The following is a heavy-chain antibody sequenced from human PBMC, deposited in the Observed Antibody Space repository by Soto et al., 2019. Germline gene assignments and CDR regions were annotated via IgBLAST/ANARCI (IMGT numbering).Heavy chain of an antibody. J-gene: IGHJ3*01. Sequence: ASVKVSCTTSGYTFTDYDINWVRQATGQGLEWMGWMNPNSGNTGYAQKFQGRVSMTRNTATSTAYMELSSLRSDDTAIYYCARDSSTTNPVWGQGTMVTVSS. CDR1: GYTFTDYD. D-gene: IGHD2-2*01. V-gene: IGHV1-8*01. CDR2: MNPNSGNT. CDR3: ARDSSTTNPV.